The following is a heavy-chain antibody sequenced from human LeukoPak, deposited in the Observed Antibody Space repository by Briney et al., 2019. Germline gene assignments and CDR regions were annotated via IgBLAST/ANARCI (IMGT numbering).Heavy chain of an antibody. CDR2: INHSGST. Sequence: SETLSLTCIVYGGSFSGYYWSWIRQPPGKGLEWIGEINHSGSTNYNPSLKSRVTISVDTSKNQFSLKLSSVTAADTAVYYCARGNSSGWYFGFDYYYGMDVWGQGTTVTVSS. D-gene: IGHD6-19*01. J-gene: IGHJ6*02. V-gene: IGHV4-34*01. CDR3: ARGNSSGWYFGFDYYYGMDV. CDR1: GGSFSGYY.